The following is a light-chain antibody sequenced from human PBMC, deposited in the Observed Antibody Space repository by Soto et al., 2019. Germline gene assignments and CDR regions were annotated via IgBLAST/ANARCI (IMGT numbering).Light chain of an antibody. Sequence: EIVVTKYPATLSVSAGERSTLSCMASQSVTTNLAWYQGKPGQAPRLLIYGASTRATGVPARFSGSGSGTEFTLTISSLQSEDFAVYYCQQYNNLPPITFGQGGLLEIK. J-gene: IGKJ5*01. V-gene: IGKV3-15*01. CDR3: QQYNNLPPIT. CDR2: GAS. CDR1: QSVTTN.